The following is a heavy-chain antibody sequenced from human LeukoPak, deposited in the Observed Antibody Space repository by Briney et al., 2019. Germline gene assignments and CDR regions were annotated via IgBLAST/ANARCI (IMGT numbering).Heavy chain of an antibody. V-gene: IGHV4-39*01. CDR1: DGSISSSSYY. J-gene: IGHJ2*01. D-gene: IGHD3-22*01. Sequence: SETLSLTCTVSDGSISSSSYYWGWIRQPPGKGLEWIGSIYYSGSTYYNPSLKSRVTISVDTSKNQFSLKLSSVTAADTAVYYCASHDSRGYSPYWYFDLWGRGTLVTVSS. CDR3: ASHDSRGYSPYWYFDL. CDR2: IYYSGST.